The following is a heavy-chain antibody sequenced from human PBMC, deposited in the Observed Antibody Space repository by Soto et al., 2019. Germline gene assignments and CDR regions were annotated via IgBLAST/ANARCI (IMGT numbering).Heavy chain of an antibody. V-gene: IGHV3-33*01. CDR2: IWYDGSNK. D-gene: IGHD6-19*01. CDR3: ARDPAGYSSGSGCDY. J-gene: IGHJ4*02. Sequence: VQLVESGGGVVQPGRSLRLSCAASGFTFSSYGMHWVRQAPGKGLEWVAVIWYDGSNKYYADSVKGRFTISRDNSKNTLYLQMNSLRAEDTAVYYCARDPAGYSSGSGCDYWGQGTLVTVSS. CDR1: GFTFSSYG.